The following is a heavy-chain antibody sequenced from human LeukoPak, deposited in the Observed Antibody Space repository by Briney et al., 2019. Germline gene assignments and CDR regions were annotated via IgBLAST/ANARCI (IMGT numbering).Heavy chain of an antibody. CDR1: GFTFSSYG. Sequence: PGGSLRLSCAASGFTFSSYGMHWVRQAPGKGLEWVAVISYDGSNKYYADSVKGRFTISRDNSKNTLYLQMNSLRAEDTAVYYCAKDPPVDGGYRYFDYWGQGTLVTVSS. CDR2: ISYDGSNK. CDR3: AKDPPVDGGYRYFDY. V-gene: IGHV3-30*18. D-gene: IGHD4-17*01. J-gene: IGHJ4*02.